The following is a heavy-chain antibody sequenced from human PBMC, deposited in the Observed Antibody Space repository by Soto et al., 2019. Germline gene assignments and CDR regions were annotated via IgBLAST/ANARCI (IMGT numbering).Heavy chain of an antibody. Sequence: GSLRLSCAASGFTFSSYAMSWVRQAPGKGLEWIGSIYYGGSTYYNPSLKSRVTISVDTSKNQFSLKLSSVTAADTAVYYCARHRGVAAAEEVPKWFDPWGQGTLVTVSS. J-gene: IGHJ5*02. CDR3: ARHRGVAAAEEVPKWFDP. V-gene: IGHV4-39*01. CDR2: IYYGGST. CDR1: GFTFSSYA. D-gene: IGHD6-25*01.